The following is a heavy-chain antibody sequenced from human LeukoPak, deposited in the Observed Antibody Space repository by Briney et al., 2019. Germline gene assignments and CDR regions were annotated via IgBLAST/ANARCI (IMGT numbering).Heavy chain of an antibody. CDR1: GFTFSSYA. CDR3: AREYYYDRRDAFDI. D-gene: IGHD3-22*01. J-gene: IGHJ3*02. CDR2: ISYDGSNK. V-gene: IGHV3-30*04. Sequence: PGGSLRLSCAASGFTFSSYAMHWVRQAPGKGLEWVAVISYDGSNKYYADSVKGRFTISRDNSKNTLYLQMNSLRAEDTAVYYCAREYYYDRRDAFDIWGQGTMVTVSS.